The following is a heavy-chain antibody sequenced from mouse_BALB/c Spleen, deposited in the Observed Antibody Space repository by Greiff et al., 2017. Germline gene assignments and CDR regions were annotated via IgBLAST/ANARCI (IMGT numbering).Heavy chain of an antibody. J-gene: IGHJ2*01. CDR1: GFTFSSFG. CDR3: ARSEYGNPYYFDY. V-gene: IGHV5-17*02. CDR2: ISSGSSTI. Sequence: EVKVVESGGGLVQPGGSRKLSCAASGFTFSSFGMHWVRQAPEKGLEWVAYISSGSSTIYYADTVKGRFTISRDNPKNTLFLQMTSLRSEDTAMYYCARSEYGNPYYFDYWGQGTTLTVSS. D-gene: IGHD2-10*02.